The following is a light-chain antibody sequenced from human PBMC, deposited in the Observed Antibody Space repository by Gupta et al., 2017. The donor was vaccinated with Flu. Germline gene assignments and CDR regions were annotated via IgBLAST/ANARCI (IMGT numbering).Light chain of an antibody. J-gene: IGLJ2*01. CDR3: GTWDSSLRAVV. CDR2: ENH. CDR1: SSNIGDNF. Sequence: VTISCSGSSSNIGDNFVSWYRHLPGAAPTLLIYENHKRLSGIADRFSAPKSGASATLGITGLQTGDEADYYCGTWDSSLRAVVFGGGTKLTVL. V-gene: IGLV1-51*02.